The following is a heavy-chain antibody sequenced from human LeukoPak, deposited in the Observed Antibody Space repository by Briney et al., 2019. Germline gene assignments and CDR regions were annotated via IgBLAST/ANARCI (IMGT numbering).Heavy chain of an antibody. Sequence: PGGSLRLSCAASGFTFSSYSMNWVRQAPGKGLEWVSSISSSSSYIYYADSVKGRFTISRDNAKNSLYLQMNSRRAEDTAVYYCARDXGSGWSNTRDYWGQGTLVTVSS. CDR3: ARDXGSGWSNTRDY. CDR1: GFTFSSYS. CDR2: ISSSSSYI. D-gene: IGHD6-19*01. J-gene: IGHJ4*02. V-gene: IGHV3-21*01.